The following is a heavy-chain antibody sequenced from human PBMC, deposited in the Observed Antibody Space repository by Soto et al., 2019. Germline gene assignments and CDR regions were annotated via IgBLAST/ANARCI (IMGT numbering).Heavy chain of an antibody. J-gene: IGHJ4*02. CDR2: IYYSGST. CDR1: GGSISSYY. Sequence: QVQLQESGPGLVKPSETLSLTCTVSGGSISSYYWSWIRQPPGKGLEWIGYIYYSGSTNYNPSLKSRVPTPVDTSKTQFSLKLSSVTAADTAVYYCARRWGRTFDSWGQGTLVTVSS. CDR3: ARRWGRTFDS. V-gene: IGHV4-59*08. D-gene: IGHD1-26*01.